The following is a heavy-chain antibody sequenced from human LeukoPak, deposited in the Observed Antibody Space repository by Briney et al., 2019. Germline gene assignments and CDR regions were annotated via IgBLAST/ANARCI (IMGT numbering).Heavy chain of an antibody. Sequence: GGSLRLSCAASGFDVSVNYMTWVRQAPGKGLEWVSIIYTAGNTYYAESLRGRFTISRDNSKNTLYLQMNSLRAEDTAVYYCAKQLVGPFSGMDVWGQGTTVTVSS. CDR1: GFDVSVNY. V-gene: IGHV3-53*01. CDR3: AKQLVGPFSGMDV. CDR2: IYTAGNT. D-gene: IGHD1-26*01. J-gene: IGHJ6*02.